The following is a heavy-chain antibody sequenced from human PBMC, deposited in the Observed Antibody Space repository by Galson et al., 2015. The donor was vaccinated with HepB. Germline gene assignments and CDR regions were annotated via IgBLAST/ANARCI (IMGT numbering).Heavy chain of an antibody. CDR3: AKEVLSGRGYDFWSGYPGAYYFDY. CDR2: ISGSGGST. D-gene: IGHD3-3*01. V-gene: IGHV3-23*01. CDR1: GFTFSSYA. J-gene: IGHJ4*02. Sequence: SLRLSCAASGFTFSSYAMSWVRQAPGKGLEWVSAISGSGGSTYYADSVKGRFTISRDNSKNTLYLQMNSLRAEDTAVYYCAKEVLSGRGYDFWSGYPGAYYFDYWGQGTLVTVSS.